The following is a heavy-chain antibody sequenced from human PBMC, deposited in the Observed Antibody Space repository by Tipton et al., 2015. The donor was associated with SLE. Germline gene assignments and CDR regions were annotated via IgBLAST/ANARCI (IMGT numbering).Heavy chain of an antibody. D-gene: IGHD6-19*01. CDR1: GGSFSGYY. Sequence: TLSLTCSVYGGSFSGYYWSWIRQPPGKGLEWIGHIYYSGSTNYNPSLKSRVTISVDTSKNQFSLKLSSVTAADTAVYYCARQGGQWLDFDYWGQGTLVTVSS. J-gene: IGHJ4*02. CDR3: ARQGGQWLDFDY. V-gene: IGHV4-59*08. CDR2: IYYSGST.